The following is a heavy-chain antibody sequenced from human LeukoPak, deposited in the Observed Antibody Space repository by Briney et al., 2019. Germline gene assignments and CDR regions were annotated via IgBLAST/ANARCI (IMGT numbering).Heavy chain of an antibody. J-gene: IGHJ4*02. CDR3: ARRSGRRYEY. V-gene: IGHV3-48*03. D-gene: IGHD5-24*01. Sequence: PGGSLRLSCAASGFTFGSYEMNWVRHAPGRGLEWVSHISGGGESTVYPDAVKGRFTISRDNAKNSLYLQMNSLRGEDTGVYYCARRSGRRYEYWGQGVLVTVSP. CDR1: GFTFGSYE. CDR2: ISGGGEST.